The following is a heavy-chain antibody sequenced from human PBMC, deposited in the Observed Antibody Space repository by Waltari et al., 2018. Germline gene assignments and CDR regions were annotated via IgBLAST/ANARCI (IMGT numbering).Heavy chain of an antibody. CDR2: VNSDGSST. CDR3: AREHGAVAGSYYYYGMDV. Sequence: EVQLVESGGGLVRPGGSLRPPCAASGFAFHSYWMPWDRQAPGKGLVWFARVNSDGSSTSYADSVKGRFTVSRDSARNTLLLQMNSLRVEDTAVYFCAREHGAVAGSYYYYGMDVWGQGTTVIVSS. CDR1: GFAFHSYW. V-gene: IGHV3-74*03. D-gene: IGHD6-19*01. J-gene: IGHJ6*02.